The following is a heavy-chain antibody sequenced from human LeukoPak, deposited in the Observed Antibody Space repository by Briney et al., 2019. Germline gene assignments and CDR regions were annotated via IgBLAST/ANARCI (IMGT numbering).Heavy chain of an antibody. Sequence: SETLSLTCTVSGGSISSYYWSWIRQTPGKGLEWIGYIYYSGSTNFNPSLKSRVTISVDTSKNQFSLKLSSVTAADTAVYYCARGGSSSSLGRLDYWGQGTLVTVSS. D-gene: IGHD6-6*01. J-gene: IGHJ4*02. CDR3: ARGGSSSSLGRLDY. V-gene: IGHV4-59*01. CDR2: IYYSGST. CDR1: GGSISSYY.